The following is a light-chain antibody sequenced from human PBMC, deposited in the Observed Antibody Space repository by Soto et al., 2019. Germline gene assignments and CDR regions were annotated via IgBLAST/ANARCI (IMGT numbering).Light chain of an antibody. Sequence: QSVLTQPASVSGSPGQSITISCTGTSSDVGTYNYVSWYQLHPDKAPKLMIYEVSNRPSGVSNPFSGSKSGNTASLTISGLQAEDEADYYCSSYTRSSTLVFGGGTQLTVL. CDR3: SSYTRSSTLV. V-gene: IGLV2-14*01. CDR2: EVS. CDR1: SSDVGTYNY. J-gene: IGLJ2*01.